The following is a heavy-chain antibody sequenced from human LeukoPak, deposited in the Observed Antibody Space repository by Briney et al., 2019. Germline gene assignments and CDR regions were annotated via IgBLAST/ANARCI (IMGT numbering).Heavy chain of an antibody. CDR2: IYYSGST. Sequence: SETLSLTCTVSGGSISSHYWSWIRQPPGKGLEWIGYIYYSGSTNYNPSLKSRVTMSVDTSKNQFSLKLSSVTAADTAVYYCARYSSGGTHYFDYWGQGTLVTVSS. J-gene: IGHJ4*02. V-gene: IGHV4-59*11. CDR3: ARYSSGGTHYFDY. D-gene: IGHD6-19*01. CDR1: GGSISSHY.